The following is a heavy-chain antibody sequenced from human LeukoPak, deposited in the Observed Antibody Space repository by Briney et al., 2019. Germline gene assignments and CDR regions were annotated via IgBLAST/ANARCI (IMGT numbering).Heavy chain of an antibody. CDR1: GGSISSSNW. Sequence: PSGTLSLTCAVSGGSISSSNWWSWVRQPPGKGLEWIGEIYHSGSTNYNPSLKSRVTISVDKSKNQFSLKLSSVTAADTAVYYCASIIYGDYRGEGWFDPWGQGTLVTVSS. J-gene: IGHJ5*02. CDR3: ASIIYGDYRGEGWFDP. CDR2: IYHSGST. V-gene: IGHV4-4*02. D-gene: IGHD4-17*01.